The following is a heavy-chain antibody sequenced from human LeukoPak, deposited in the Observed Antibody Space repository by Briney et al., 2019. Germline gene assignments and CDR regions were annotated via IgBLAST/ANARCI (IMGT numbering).Heavy chain of an antibody. CDR3: AKFGYSGYRYSFDI. Sequence: ASVKVSCKASGYTFTGYYMHWVRQAPGQGLEWMGWINPNSGGSNYAQKFQGRVTMTRDTSISTAYMELSRLISDDTAVYYCAKFGYSGYRYSFDIWGQGTMVTVSS. V-gene: IGHV1-2*02. J-gene: IGHJ3*02. CDR2: INPNSGGS. CDR1: GYTFTGYY. D-gene: IGHD5-12*01.